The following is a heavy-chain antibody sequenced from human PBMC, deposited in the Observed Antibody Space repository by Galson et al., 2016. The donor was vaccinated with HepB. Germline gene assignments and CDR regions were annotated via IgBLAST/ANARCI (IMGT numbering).Heavy chain of an antibody. CDR2: ISGSGGST. CDR1: GFTFSSYA. CDR3: ARRDIVVVVGASPSPFLGY. V-gene: IGHV3-23*01. Sequence: SLRLSRAVSGFTFSSYAMNWVRQAPGKGLEWVSGISGSGGSTYYAGSVKGRFTISRDNSKNTLYLQMNSLRAEDTAVYYCARRDIVVVVGASPSPFLGYWGQGALVTVSS. J-gene: IGHJ4*02. D-gene: IGHD2-15*01.